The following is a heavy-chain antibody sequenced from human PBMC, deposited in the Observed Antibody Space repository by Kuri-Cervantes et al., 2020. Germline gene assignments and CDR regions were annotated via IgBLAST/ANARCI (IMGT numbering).Heavy chain of an antibody. CDR3: ASHNSPTSGWYGHWYYYGMDV. V-gene: IGHV4-39*07. CDR1: GGSISSSSYY. Sequence: SETLSLTCTVSGGSISSSSYYWAWIRQPPGKGLEWIGSIYYSGSTYYNPSLKSRVTISVDKSKNQFSLKLSSVTAADTAVYYCASHNSPTSGWYGHWYYYGMDVWGQGTTVTGSS. D-gene: IGHD6-19*01. CDR2: IYYSGST. J-gene: IGHJ6*01.